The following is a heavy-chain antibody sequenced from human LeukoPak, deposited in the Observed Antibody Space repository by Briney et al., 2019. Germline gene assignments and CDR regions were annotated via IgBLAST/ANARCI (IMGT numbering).Heavy chain of an antibody. CDR1: GYTFTGYY. D-gene: IGHD3-3*01. Sequence: ASVKVSCKASGYTFTGYYMHWVRQAPGQGLEWMGWINPNSGGTNYAQKFQGRVTMTRDTSISTAYMELSRLRSDDTAVYYCARDKVPYYDFWSGYYYNYFDYWGQGTLVTVSS. CDR3: ARDKVPYYDFWSGYYYNYFDY. V-gene: IGHV1-2*02. CDR2: INPNSGGT. J-gene: IGHJ4*02.